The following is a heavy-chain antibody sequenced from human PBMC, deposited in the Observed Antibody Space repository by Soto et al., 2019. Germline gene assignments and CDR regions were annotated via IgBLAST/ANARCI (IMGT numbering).Heavy chain of an antibody. CDR2: ISNSASVI. CDR3: ARSRYLDWFLTVDT. V-gene: IGHV3-48*03. D-gene: IGHD3-9*01. CDR1: GFTFSSFE. Sequence: GGSLRLSCEASGFTFSSFEMGWVRQAPGKGLEWVSYISNSASVIYYIDSVKGRFTISRDNTKDSLHLQMNSLRAEDTAVYYCARSRYLDWFLTVDTWGPGTLVTVSS. J-gene: IGHJ5*02.